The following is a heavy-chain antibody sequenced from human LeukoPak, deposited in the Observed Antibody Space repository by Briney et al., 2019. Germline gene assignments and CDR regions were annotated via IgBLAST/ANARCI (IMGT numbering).Heavy chain of an antibody. CDR2: ISSSGSTI. J-gene: IGHJ4*02. D-gene: IGHD3-9*01. V-gene: IGHV3-48*03. CDR3: ARGGYFDWFFDY. Sequence: GGSLRLSCAASGFTFSSYEMNWVRQAPGKGLEWVSYISSSGSTIYYAGSVKGRFTISRGNAKNSLYLQMNSLRAEDTAVYYCARGGYFDWFFDYWGQGTLVTVSS. CDR1: GFTFSSYE.